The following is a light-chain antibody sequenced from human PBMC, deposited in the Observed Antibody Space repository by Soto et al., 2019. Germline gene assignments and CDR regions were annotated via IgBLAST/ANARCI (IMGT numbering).Light chain of an antibody. CDR3: QHYGSSPGT. CDR2: GAS. Sequence: EIVLTQSPGTLSLSPGEKATLSCRASHITSSDDLAWYQQQPGQAPRLLIFGASNRATGIPDRFSGSGSGTDFTLTISRLEPEDFVVYYCQHYGSSPGTFGQGTRLDIK. CDR1: HITSSDD. V-gene: IGKV3-20*01. J-gene: IGKJ5*01.